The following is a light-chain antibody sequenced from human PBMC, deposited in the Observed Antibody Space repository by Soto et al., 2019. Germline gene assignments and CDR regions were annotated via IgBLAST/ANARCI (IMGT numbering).Light chain of an antibody. CDR3: RAYTISTTAGSYV. CDR1: SSDVGGYNY. Sequence: QSVLTQPASVSGSPGQSITISCTGTSSDVGGYNYVSWYQQHPGKAPKLMIYEVSNRPSGVSNRFSGSKSGNTASLTISGLQAEHGADYDCRAYTISTTAGSYVFGAGTKVTV. J-gene: IGLJ1*01. CDR2: EVS. V-gene: IGLV2-14*01.